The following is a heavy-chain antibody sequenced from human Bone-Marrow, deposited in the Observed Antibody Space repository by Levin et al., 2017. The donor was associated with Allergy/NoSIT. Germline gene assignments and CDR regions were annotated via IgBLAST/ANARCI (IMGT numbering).Heavy chain of an antibody. V-gene: IGHV4-61*01. Sequence: SETLSLTCTVSGGSVSSGSYYWSWIRQPPGKGLEWIAYIYHSGSTKYNPSLKSRVTISLDTSRNQFSLRLTSLTAADTAVYYCARGSYFGELSCDWWGKGTLVTVTS. CDR1: GGSVSSGSYY. J-gene: IGHJ4*02. CDR2: IYHSGST. CDR3: ARGSYFGELSCDW. D-gene: IGHD3-10*01.